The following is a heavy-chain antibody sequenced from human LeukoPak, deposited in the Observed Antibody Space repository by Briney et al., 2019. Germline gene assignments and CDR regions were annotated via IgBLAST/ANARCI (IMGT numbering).Heavy chain of an antibody. D-gene: IGHD2-2*01. CDR3: TRLADCSSTSCYDH. Sequence: SETLSLTCTVSGGSISSSIYYWGWIRQPPGKGLEWIGSIYYSGSTYYNPSLKSRVIISVDTSKNQFSLKLKSVTAADMAVYYCTRLADCSSTSCYDHWGQGTLVTVSS. V-gene: IGHV4-39*01. CDR1: GGSISSSIYY. J-gene: IGHJ4*02. CDR2: IYYSGST.